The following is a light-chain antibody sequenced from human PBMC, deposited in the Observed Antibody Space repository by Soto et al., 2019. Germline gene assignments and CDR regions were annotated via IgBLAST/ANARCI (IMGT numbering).Light chain of an antibody. V-gene: IGLV2-14*01. CDR3: SSYTSSRV. CDR1: SSDVGGYNY. Sequence: QSALTQPASVSGSPGQSITISCTGTSSDVGGYNYVSWYQQHPGKAPKLMIYEVSNQPSGVSNRFSGSKSGNTASLTISGLQAEDEADYYCSSYTSSRVFGGGTKLTVL. CDR2: EVS. J-gene: IGLJ3*02.